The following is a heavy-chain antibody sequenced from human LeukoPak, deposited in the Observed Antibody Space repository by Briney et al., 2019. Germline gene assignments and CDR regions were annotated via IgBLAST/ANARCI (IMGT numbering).Heavy chain of an antibody. CDR2: ISAYNGNT. Sequence: ASVKVSYKASGYTFTSYGISWVRQAPGQGLEWMGWISAYNGNTNYAQKLQGRVTMTRDTSISTAYMELSRLRSDDTAVYYCARVPLYYYDSSGYWGQGTLVTVSS. D-gene: IGHD3-22*01. CDR1: GYTFTSYG. J-gene: IGHJ4*02. V-gene: IGHV1-18*01. CDR3: ARVPLYYYDSSGY.